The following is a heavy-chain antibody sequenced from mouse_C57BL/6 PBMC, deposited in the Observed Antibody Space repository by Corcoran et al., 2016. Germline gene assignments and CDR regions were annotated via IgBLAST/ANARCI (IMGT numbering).Heavy chain of an antibody. CDR3: AIGVTGPYWYFDV. J-gene: IGHJ1*03. V-gene: IGHV3-6*01. Sequence: DVQLQESGPGLVKPSQSLSLTCSVTGYSITRGYYWNWIRQFPGNKLEWMGYISYDGSNNYNPSLKNRISITRDTSKNQFFLKLNSVTTEDTSTYYCAIGVTGPYWYFDVWGTGTTVTVSS. CDR1: GYSITRGYY. D-gene: IGHD2-13*01. CDR2: ISYDGSN.